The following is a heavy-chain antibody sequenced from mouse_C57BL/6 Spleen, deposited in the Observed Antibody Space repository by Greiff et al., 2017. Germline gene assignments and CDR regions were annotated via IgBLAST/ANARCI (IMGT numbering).Heavy chain of an antibody. Sequence: VKVVESGAELARPGASVKLSCKASGYTFTSYGISWVKQRTGQGLEWIGEIYPRSGNTYYNEKFKGKATLTADKSSSNAYMELRSLTSEASAVYFCARRNIYLHAMDYWGQGTSGTVSS. D-gene: IGHD1-1*01. CDR3: ARRNIYLHAMDY. V-gene: IGHV1-81*01. J-gene: IGHJ4*01. CDR1: GYTFTSYG. CDR2: IYPRSGNT.